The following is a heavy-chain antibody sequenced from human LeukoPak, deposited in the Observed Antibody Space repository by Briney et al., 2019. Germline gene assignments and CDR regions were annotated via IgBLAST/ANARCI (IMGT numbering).Heavy chain of an antibody. Sequence: KSSETLSLTCTVSGGSISSSSYYWGWIRQPPGKGLEWIGSIYYSGSTYYNPSLKSRVTISVDTSKNQFSLKLSSVTAADTAVYYCAREARDYDFWSGYYTVEKFDPWGQGTLVTVSS. CDR2: IYYSGST. J-gene: IGHJ5*02. CDR3: AREARDYDFWSGYYTVEKFDP. CDR1: GGSISSSSYY. D-gene: IGHD3-3*01. V-gene: IGHV4-39*02.